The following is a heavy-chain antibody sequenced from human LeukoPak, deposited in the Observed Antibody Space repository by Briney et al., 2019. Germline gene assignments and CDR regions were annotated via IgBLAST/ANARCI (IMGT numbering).Heavy chain of an antibody. Sequence: GGSLRLSWAPSGFTFTTYAMDWVRQAPGKGLEWVAFIQNDGSTKFYADSVKGRFTISRDDSKKTSYLQMDSLRPDDTAVYFCARGVDHAFDSWGQGTLVTVSS. D-gene: IGHD5-12*01. CDR1: GFTFTTYA. CDR3: ARGVDHAFDS. V-gene: IGHV3-30*02. J-gene: IGHJ4*02. CDR2: IQNDGSTK.